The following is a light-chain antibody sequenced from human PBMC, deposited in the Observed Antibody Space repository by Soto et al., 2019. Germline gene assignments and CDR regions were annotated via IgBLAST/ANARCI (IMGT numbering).Light chain of an antibody. J-gene: IGKJ1*01. CDR1: QNIRSR. CDR2: DAS. V-gene: IGKV1-5*01. Sequence: DIQMTQSPPSLSASVGDRFTITCRASQNIRSRLAWFQQKPGKAPKLLIYDASSLESGVPQRFSGSGSGTEFTLTISSLQTDDFSTYYCQQYHSYWTFGQGTKVDIK. CDR3: QQYHSYWT.